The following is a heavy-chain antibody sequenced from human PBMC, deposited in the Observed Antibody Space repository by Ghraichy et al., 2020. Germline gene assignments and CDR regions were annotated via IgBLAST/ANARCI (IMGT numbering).Heavy chain of an antibody. D-gene: IGHD6-19*01. J-gene: IGHJ4*02. CDR2: IKQDGSEK. Sequence: LLLTCAASGFTFSGYWMTWVRQAPGKGLEWVANIKQDGSEKYYVDSVKGRFTISRDNAKNSLYLQMDSLRAEDTAVYYCAGGSGWNIAYWGQGTLVTVSS. CDR3: AGGSGWNIAY. CDR1: GFTFSGYW. V-gene: IGHV3-7*01.